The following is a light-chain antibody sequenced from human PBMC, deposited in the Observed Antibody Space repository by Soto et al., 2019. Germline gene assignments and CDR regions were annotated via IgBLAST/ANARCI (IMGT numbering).Light chain of an antibody. Sequence: QPVLTQPPSVYGAPGQRVTISCTGSSSNIGAGYDVHWYQQLPGTAPKLLIYGNSNRPSGVPDRFSGSKSGTSASLAITGLQAEDEADYYCQSYDSSLSGSAVFGGGTKVTVL. CDR3: QSYDSSLSGSAV. V-gene: IGLV1-40*01. CDR2: GNS. CDR1: SSNIGAGYD. J-gene: IGLJ2*01.